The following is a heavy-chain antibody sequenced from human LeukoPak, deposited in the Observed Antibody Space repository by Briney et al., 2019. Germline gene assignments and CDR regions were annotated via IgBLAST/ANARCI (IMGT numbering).Heavy chain of an antibody. V-gene: IGHV3-43*02. J-gene: IGHJ4*02. CDR3: ARGRFGESSKSLDY. CDR2: ISGDGTST. Sequence: GGSLRLSCAASGLTFAEYAMHCGRQTPGKGLEWVSLISGDGTSTYYADSVKGRFTISRDNSKNSLYLQVNSLRSEDTALYYCARGRFGESSKSLDYWGQGTLVTVSS. D-gene: IGHD3-10*01. CDR1: GLTFAEYA.